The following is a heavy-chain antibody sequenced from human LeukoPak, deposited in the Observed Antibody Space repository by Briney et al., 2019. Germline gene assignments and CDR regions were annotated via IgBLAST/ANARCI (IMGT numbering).Heavy chain of an antibody. CDR2: IYTSGST. CDR1: GGSISSGSYY. Sequence: SETLSLTCTVSGGSISSGSYYWSWIRQPAGKGLEWIGRIYTSGSTNYNPSLKGRVTISVDTSKNQFSLKLSSVTAADTAVYYCARGTLYSSGWYAVDYYYYYMDVWGKGTTVTISS. D-gene: IGHD6-19*01. CDR3: ARGTLYSSGWYAVDYYYYYMDV. V-gene: IGHV4-61*02. J-gene: IGHJ6*03.